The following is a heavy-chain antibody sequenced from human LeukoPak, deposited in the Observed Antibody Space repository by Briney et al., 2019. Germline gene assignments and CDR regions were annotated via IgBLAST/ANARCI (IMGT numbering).Heavy chain of an antibody. CDR2: IYYSGST. V-gene: IGHV4-59*01. Sequence: PSETLSLTCTVSGGSISSYYWSWIRQPPGKGLEWIGYIYYSGSTNYNPSLKSRVTISVDTSKSQFSLKLSSVTAADTAVYYCARVSYYYDSSGYPGYYYYYMDVWGKGTTVTVSS. CDR1: GGSISSYY. CDR3: ARVSYYYDSSGYPGYYYYYMDV. D-gene: IGHD3-22*01. J-gene: IGHJ6*03.